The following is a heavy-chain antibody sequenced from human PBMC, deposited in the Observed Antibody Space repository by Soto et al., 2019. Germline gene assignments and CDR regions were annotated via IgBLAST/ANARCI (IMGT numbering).Heavy chain of an antibody. CDR1: GSIFSGSE. J-gene: IGHJ4*02. CDR2: IVSRLNNYAT. Sequence: EVQLVESGGTLVPPGGSLKLSCEVSGSIFSGSEMHWVRQASGKGLEWIGRIVSRLNNYATVYAASMRGRFTISRDDSKNTAYLQMHSLKTEDTAMYDCTLYNILAGYRFAYWGRGSLVTVSS. D-gene: IGHD3-9*01. CDR3: TLYNILAGYRFAY. V-gene: IGHV3-73*01.